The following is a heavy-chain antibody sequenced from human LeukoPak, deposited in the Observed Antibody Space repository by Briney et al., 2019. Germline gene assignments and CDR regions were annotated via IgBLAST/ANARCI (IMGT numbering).Heavy chain of an antibody. Sequence: GASVTVSCTASGYTFTGYYMHWVRQAPGQGLEWMGRINPNSGGTHYAQRFQGRATMTRDTSISAAYMELSRLRSDDTAVYYCARDIGQQREYGMDVWGQGTTVTVSS. CDR1: GYTFTGYY. V-gene: IGHV1-2*06. D-gene: IGHD6-13*01. J-gene: IGHJ6*02. CDR3: ARDIGQQREYGMDV. CDR2: INPNSGGT.